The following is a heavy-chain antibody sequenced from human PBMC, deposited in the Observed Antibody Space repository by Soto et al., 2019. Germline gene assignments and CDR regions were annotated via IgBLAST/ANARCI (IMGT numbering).Heavy chain of an antibody. CDR3: ARVAGDCSGGSCYSRLDY. CDR2: IIPILGIA. V-gene: IGHV1-69*02. CDR1: GGTFSSYT. Sequence: QVQLVQSGAEVKKPGSSVKVSCKASGGTFSSYTISWVRQAPGQGLEWMGRIIPILGIANYAQKFQGKVTITADKSTSTAYMELSSLRSEDTAVYYCARVAGDCSGGSCYSRLDYWGQGTLVTVSS. J-gene: IGHJ4*02. D-gene: IGHD2-15*01.